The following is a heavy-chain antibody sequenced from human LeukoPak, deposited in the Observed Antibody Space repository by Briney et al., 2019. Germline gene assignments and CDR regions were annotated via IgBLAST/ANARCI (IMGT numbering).Heavy chain of an antibody. J-gene: IGHJ6*03. CDR1: GGSISSSSYY. Sequence: SETLSLTCTVSGGSISSSSYYWGWIRQPPGKGLEWIGSIYYSGSTYYNPSLKSRVTISVDTSKNQFSLKLSSVTAADTAVYYCAREVRFYDSSGYGSYYYYYYMDVWGKGTTVTVSS. CDR3: AREVRFYDSSGYGSYYYYYYMDV. CDR2: IYYSGST. D-gene: IGHD3-22*01. V-gene: IGHV4-39*07.